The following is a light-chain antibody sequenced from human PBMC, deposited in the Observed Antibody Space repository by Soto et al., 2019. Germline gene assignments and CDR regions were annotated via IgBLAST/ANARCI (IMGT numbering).Light chain of an antibody. Sequence: QSVLTQPPSASGTPGQRVTISCSGSSSNIGSKPVNWYQQLPGATPILLINNTNQRPSGVPDRFSGSESGTSASLAISGLQSDAEAHYYCAAWGDSLNGLVFGGGTKVTVL. CDR1: SSNIGSKP. CDR3: AAWGDSLNGLV. J-gene: IGLJ2*01. V-gene: IGLV1-44*01. CDR2: NTN.